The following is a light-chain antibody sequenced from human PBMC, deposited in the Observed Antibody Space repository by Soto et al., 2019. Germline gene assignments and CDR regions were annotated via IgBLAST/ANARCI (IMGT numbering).Light chain of an antibody. V-gene: IGKV3-20*01. CDR2: GAS. J-gene: IGKJ4*01. CDR1: ETVSSNY. CDR3: QQYSSSPPT. Sequence: EIVLTQSPGTLSLSPGERATLSCRASETVSSNYLAWYQQKPGQAPRLLIYGASSSATGIPDRFSGSGSGTDFTLTISRLEPEDFAVYYCQQYSSSPPTFGGGTKVEIK.